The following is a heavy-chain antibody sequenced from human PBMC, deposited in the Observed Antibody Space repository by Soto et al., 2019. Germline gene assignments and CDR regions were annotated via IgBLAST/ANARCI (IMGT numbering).Heavy chain of an antibody. CDR1: GYIFSNYY. V-gene: IGHV1-46*01. D-gene: IGHD4-17*01. Sequence: QVHLVQSGAEVKKPGASVTLPCKASGYIFSNYYMHWVRQAPGQGREWVGIINPSGGGTTYAQKFQGRVTMTRDTSTSTVYVELNSLRSEDTAVYYCARGPKLTDFGDRGYYGMDVWGHGTTVTVSS. CDR3: ARGPKLTDFGDRGYYGMDV. J-gene: IGHJ6*02. CDR2: INPSGGGT.